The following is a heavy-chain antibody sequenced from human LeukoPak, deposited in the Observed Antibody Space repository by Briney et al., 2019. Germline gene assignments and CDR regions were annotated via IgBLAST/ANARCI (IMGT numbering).Heavy chain of an antibody. V-gene: IGHV4-61*01. CDR3: ARPIRSPPYAFDI. CDR2: IYYSGST. D-gene: IGHD2-15*01. CDR1: GGSVSSGRYF. Sequence: SETLSLTCTVSGGSVSSGRYFWSWIRQPPGKGLEWIGYIYYSGSTNYNPSLKSRVTISVDTSKNQFSLKLSSVTAADTAVYYCARPIRSPPYAFDIWGQGTMVTVSS. J-gene: IGHJ3*02.